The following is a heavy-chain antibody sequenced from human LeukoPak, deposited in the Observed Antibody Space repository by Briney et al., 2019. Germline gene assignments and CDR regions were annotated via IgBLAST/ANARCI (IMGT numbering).Heavy chain of an antibody. Sequence: SETLSLTCAVYGGSFSGYYWSWIRQPPGKGLEWIGEINHSGNTNYNPSLKSRVTISVDTSKNQFSLKLSSVTAADTAVYYCAIRELRWRDYWGQGTLVTVSS. CDR3: AIRELRWRDY. J-gene: IGHJ4*02. V-gene: IGHV4-34*01. CDR1: GGSFSGYY. CDR2: INHSGNT. D-gene: IGHD4-23*01.